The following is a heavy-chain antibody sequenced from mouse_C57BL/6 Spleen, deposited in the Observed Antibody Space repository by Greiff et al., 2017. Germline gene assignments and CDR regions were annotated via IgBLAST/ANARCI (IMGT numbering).Heavy chain of an antibody. CDR1: GYTFTSYW. CDR2: IDPSDSYT. J-gene: IGHJ2*01. CDR3: ARTTVVGFDY. V-gene: IGHV1-69*01. D-gene: IGHD1-1*01. Sequence: VQLQQPGAELVMPGASVKLSCTASGYTFTSYWMHWVKQRPGQGLEWIGEIDPSDSYTNYNQKFKGKSTLAVDKSSSTAYMQLSSLTSEDSAVYYCARTTVVGFDYWGQGTTLTVSS.